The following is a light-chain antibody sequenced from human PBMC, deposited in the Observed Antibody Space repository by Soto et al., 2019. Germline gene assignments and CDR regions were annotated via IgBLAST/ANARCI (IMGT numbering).Light chain of an antibody. CDR3: QQYYITPRT. CDR2: WAS. CDR1: QSVLYSSNNKNY. J-gene: IGKJ1*01. V-gene: IGKV4-1*01. Sequence: DIVMTQSPDSLAVSLGERATINCKSSQSVLYSSNNKNYLAWYQQKPGQRPKLLIYWASNRESGVPDRFSGSGYGPDFTLTISSLQADDVAVYSCQQYYITPRTFGQGTKVEI.